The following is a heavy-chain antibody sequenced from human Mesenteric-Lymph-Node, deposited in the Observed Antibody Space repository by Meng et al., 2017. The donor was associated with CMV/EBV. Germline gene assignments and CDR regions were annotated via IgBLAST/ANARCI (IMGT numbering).Heavy chain of an antibody. V-gene: IGHV3-9*01. Sequence: SLKISCAASGFTFDDYAMHWVRQAPGKGLEWVSGISWNSGSIGYADSVKGRFTISRDNAKNSLYLQMNSLRAEDTAVYYCASQSIIEYADRFFDYWGQGTLVTVSS. J-gene: IGHJ4*02. CDR1: GFTFDDYA. CDR2: ISWNSGSI. D-gene: IGHD2-8*01. CDR3: ASQSIIEYADRFFDY.